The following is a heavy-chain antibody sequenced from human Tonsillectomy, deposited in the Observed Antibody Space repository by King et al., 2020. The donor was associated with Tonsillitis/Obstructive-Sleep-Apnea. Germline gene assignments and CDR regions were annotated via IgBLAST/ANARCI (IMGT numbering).Heavy chain of an antibody. D-gene: IGHD3-3*01. CDR3: ARGPITGDYYTTYYYYYYMAV. V-gene: IGHV3-30*04. CDR1: GFTFSSYA. Sequence: VQLVESGGGVVQPGRSLRLSCAASGFTFSSYAIHWGRQAPGKGLEWVAVISYDGSNKYYADSVKGRFTISRDNSKNTLYLQMNRLRAEDTAVYYCARGPITGDYYTTYYYYYYMAVWGKGTTVTVSS. CDR2: ISYDGSNK. J-gene: IGHJ6*03.